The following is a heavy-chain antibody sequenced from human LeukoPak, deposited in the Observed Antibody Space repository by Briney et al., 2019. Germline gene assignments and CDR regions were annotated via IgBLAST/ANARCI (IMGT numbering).Heavy chain of an antibody. Sequence: GGSLRLSCAASGFTFSSYWMHWVRQAPGKGLVRVSRINTDGSSTSYADSVKGRFTISRDNAKNTLYLQMNSLRAEDTAVYYCARGRSIAVAGTTDYWGQGTLVTVSS. CDR2: INTDGSST. CDR1: GFTFSSYW. V-gene: IGHV3-74*01. D-gene: IGHD6-19*01. J-gene: IGHJ4*02. CDR3: ARGRSIAVAGTTDY.